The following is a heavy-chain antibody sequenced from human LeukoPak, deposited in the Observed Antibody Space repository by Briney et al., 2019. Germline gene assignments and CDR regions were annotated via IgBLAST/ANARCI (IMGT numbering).Heavy chain of an antibody. CDR3: ARRDITARLHWFDP. Sequence: SETLSLTCTVSGGSISSSRYYWGWIRQPPGKGLEWIGNIYYSGSTYYNPPLKSRVTISLDTSKNQFSLKLSSVTAADTAVYYCARRDITARLHWFDPWGQGTLVTVSS. CDR2: IYYSGST. CDR1: GGSISSSRYY. D-gene: IGHD6-6*01. J-gene: IGHJ5*02. V-gene: IGHV4-39*01.